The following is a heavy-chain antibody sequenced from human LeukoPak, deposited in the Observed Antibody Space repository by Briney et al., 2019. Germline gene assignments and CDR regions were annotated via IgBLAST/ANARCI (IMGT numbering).Heavy chain of an antibody. V-gene: IGHV3-30*04. CDR1: GFNFSGYA. J-gene: IGHJ3*02. CDR2: ISYGGIDK. Sequence: PGTSLRLSCAASGFNFSGYAMHWVRQAPGEGLEWVGLISYGGIDKSYADSVKGRFTISRDSSKRTLYLQMNSLRAEDTAMYYCARESWSDSVAFDIWGLGTMVIVSS. D-gene: IGHD3-3*01. CDR3: ARESWSDSVAFDI.